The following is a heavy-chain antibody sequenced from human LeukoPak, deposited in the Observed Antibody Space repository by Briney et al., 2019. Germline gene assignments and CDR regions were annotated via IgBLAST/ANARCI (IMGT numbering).Heavy chain of an antibody. J-gene: IGHJ4*02. CDR1: GFTFSTYS. CDR2: ISSSSSAI. CDR3: ARGRDLFDS. Sequence: GGSLRLSCAASGFTFSTYSMNWVRQAPGKGLEWVSYISSSSSAIYFADSVKCRFTISRDNAKNSLYLQMNSLRVEDTAVYYCARGRDLFDSWGQGTLVTVSS. V-gene: IGHV3-48*04.